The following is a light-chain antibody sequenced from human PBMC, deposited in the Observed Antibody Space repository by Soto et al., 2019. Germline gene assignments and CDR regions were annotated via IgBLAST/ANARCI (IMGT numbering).Light chain of an antibody. CDR1: QGIRNI. Sequence: DIQMTQSPTSLSASVGDRVTITCRASQGIRNIVAWYQQKPGKAPKLLIYAASTLQSGVPSRCSGSGSGTDFTLTINLLQPEDVANYSCHKYSSVPVFGPGTKVEIK. V-gene: IGKV1-27*01. CDR3: HKYSSVPV. J-gene: IGKJ3*01. CDR2: AAS.